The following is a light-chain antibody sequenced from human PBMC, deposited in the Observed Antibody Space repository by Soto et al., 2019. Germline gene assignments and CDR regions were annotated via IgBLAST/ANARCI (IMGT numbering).Light chain of an antibody. J-gene: IGKJ1*01. Sequence: EIVLTQSPGTLSLSPGERATLSCRASQSVSSSFLAWYQQKPGQAPRLLIYGAPNRATDIPDRFSGSGSGTDFTLTISRLEPEDFAVYYCQQYVTSPWAFGQGTKVAIE. V-gene: IGKV3-20*01. CDR3: QQYVTSPWA. CDR1: QSVSSSF. CDR2: GAP.